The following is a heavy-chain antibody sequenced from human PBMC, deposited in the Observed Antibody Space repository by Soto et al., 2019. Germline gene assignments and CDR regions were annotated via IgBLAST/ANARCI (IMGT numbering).Heavy chain of an antibody. Sequence: QVQLVQSGAEVKKPWSSVNVSCKASGGTFSSYAISWERQAPGQGLEWMGGIIPIFGTANYAQKFQGRVTITADESTSTAYMELSSLRSEDTAVYYCVRARGSSSWFFMVGDFDLWGRGTLVTVSS. CDR2: IIPIFGTA. CDR3: VRARGSSSWFFMVGDFDL. J-gene: IGHJ2*01. D-gene: IGHD6-13*01. V-gene: IGHV1-69*01. CDR1: GGTFSSYA.